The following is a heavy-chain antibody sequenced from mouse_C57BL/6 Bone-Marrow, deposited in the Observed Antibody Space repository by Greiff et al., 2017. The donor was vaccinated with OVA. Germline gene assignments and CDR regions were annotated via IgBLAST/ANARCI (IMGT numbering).Heavy chain of an antibody. CDR2: IHPNSGST. Sequence: QVQLQQPGAELVKPGASVKLSCKASGYTFTSYWMHWVKQRPGQGLEWIGMIHPNSGSTNYNEKFKSKATLTVDKSSSTAYMQLSSLTSEDSAVYYCARKAQFIYYGSSYLEVGWGQGTLVTVSA. CDR3: ARKAQFIYYGSSYLEVG. D-gene: IGHD1-1*01. CDR1: GYTFTSYW. J-gene: IGHJ3*02. V-gene: IGHV1-64*01.